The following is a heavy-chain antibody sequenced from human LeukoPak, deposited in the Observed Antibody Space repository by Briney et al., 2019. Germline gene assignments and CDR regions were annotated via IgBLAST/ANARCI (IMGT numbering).Heavy chain of an antibody. Sequence: GGSLRLSCAASGFTFSSYAMSWVRQAPGKGLEWVSAISGSGGSTYYADSVKGRFTISRDNSKNTLYLQMNSLRAEDTAVYYCAKMDYDFWSCYWNFDYWGQGTLVTVSS. CDR3: AKMDYDFWSCYWNFDY. J-gene: IGHJ4*02. CDR1: GFTFSSYA. D-gene: IGHD3-3*01. CDR2: ISGSGGST. V-gene: IGHV3-23*01.